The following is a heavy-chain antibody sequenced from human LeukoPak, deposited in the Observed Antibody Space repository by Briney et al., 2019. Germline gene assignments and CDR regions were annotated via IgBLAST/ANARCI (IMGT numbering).Heavy chain of an antibody. CDR2: IHDSGST. Sequence: SETLSLTCTVSGGSVSIYYWSWIRQSPRKGLEWIGHIHDSGSTNYNPSLKSRVTVSVDTSKNQFSLKLSSVTAADTAVYNCARGGQWSKFYFDNWGQGTLVTVSS. J-gene: IGHJ4*02. D-gene: IGHD2-15*01. V-gene: IGHV4-59*02. CDR1: GGSVSIYY. CDR3: ARGGQWSKFYFDN.